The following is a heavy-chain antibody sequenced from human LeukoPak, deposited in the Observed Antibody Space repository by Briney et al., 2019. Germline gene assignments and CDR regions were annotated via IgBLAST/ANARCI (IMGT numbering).Heavy chain of an antibody. V-gene: IGHV3-20*04. Sequence: GGSLRLSCAASGFIFDDCAMSWVRQAPGKGLEWVSGINLNGGSTGYANSVKGRFTISRDNAKNSLYLQMNSLRAEDTALYYCARPIRCSTLTCSMGYWGPGTLVTVSS. CDR2: INLNGGST. CDR1: GFIFDDCA. J-gene: IGHJ4*02. D-gene: IGHD2-2*01. CDR3: ARPIRCSTLTCSMGY.